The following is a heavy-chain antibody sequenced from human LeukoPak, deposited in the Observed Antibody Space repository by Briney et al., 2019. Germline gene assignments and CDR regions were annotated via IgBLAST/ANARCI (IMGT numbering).Heavy chain of an antibody. CDR1: GFTFSTYW. CDR2: IKSKTDGGTT. CDR3: TTDLIPYYYDSSGYYYSDY. D-gene: IGHD3-22*01. Sequence: RAGGSLRLSCATSGFTFSTYWMTWVRQAPGKGLEWVGRIKSKTDGGTTDYSAPVKVTFTISRDDSKNTLYLQMNSLKTEDTAVYYCTTDLIPYYYDSSGYYYSDYWGQGTLVTVSS. J-gene: IGHJ4*02. V-gene: IGHV3-15*01.